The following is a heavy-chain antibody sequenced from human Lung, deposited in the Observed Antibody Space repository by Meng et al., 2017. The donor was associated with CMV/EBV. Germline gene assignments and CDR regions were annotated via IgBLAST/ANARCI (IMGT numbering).Heavy chain of an antibody. V-gene: IGHV1-8*01. J-gene: IGHJ5*02. Sequence: ARVKKPGASVKVSCKASGYTLTSYDSNWVRQATGQGLEWMGWMNPNSGNTGYAQKFQGRVTMTRNTSISTAYMELSSLRSEDTAVYYCARGYCSGGSCPVFDPWGQGTLVTVSS. CDR2: MNPNSGNT. CDR1: GYTLTSYD. D-gene: IGHD2-15*01. CDR3: ARGYCSGGSCPVFDP.